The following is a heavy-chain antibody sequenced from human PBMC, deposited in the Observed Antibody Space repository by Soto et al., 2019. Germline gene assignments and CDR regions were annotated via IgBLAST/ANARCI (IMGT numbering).Heavy chain of an antibody. J-gene: IGHJ6*02. CDR1: GFTFSSYG. D-gene: IGHD3-16*01. CDR3: ARDGGERLLGGMDV. V-gene: IGHV3-33*01. CDR2: IWYDGSNK. Sequence: QGQLVESGGGVVQPGRSQRLSCAASGFTFSSYGMHWVRQAPGKGLEWVAIIWYDGSNKYYADSVKGRFTISRDNSKNTLYLQMNSLRAEDTAVYYCARDGGERLLGGMDVWGQGTTVTVSS.